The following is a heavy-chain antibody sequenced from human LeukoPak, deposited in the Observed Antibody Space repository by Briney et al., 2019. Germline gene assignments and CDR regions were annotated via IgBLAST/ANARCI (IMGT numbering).Heavy chain of an antibody. J-gene: IGHJ6*02. CDR1: GFTFSSYA. D-gene: IGHD2-21*02. Sequence: GGSLRLSCAASGFTFSSYAMSWVRQAPGKGLEWVSYISSSGSTIYYADSVKGRFTISRDNAKNSLYLQMNSLRAEDTAVYYCARGVVVTASHYYYGMDVWGQGTTVTVSS. CDR2: ISSSGSTI. CDR3: ARGVVVTASHYYYGMDV. V-gene: IGHV3-48*04.